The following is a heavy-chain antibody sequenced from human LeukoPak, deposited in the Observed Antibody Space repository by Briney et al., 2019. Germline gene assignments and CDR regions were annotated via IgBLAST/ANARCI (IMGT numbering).Heavy chain of an antibody. CDR3: ATDRGWRTSGYYLYYFES. J-gene: IGHJ4*02. Sequence: GGSLRLSCAASGFTFSTYGMHWVRQAPGKRLEWVAVTWYDGSYKYYGDSVKGRFTISRDNSKNTLYLQMASLRVEDTAVYYCATDRGWRTSGYYLYYFESWGQGTLVTVSS. CDR2: TWYDGSYK. D-gene: IGHD3-3*01. V-gene: IGHV3-33*01. CDR1: GFTFSTYG.